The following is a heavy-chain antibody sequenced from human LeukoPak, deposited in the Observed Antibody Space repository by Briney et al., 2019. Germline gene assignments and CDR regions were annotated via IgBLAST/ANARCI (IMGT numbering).Heavy chain of an antibody. D-gene: IGHD6-13*01. CDR1: GFTFSSYA. V-gene: IGHV3-23*01. CDR2: ISGSGGST. Sequence: PGGSLRLSCAASGFTFSSYAMSWVRKAPGKGLEWVSAISGSGGSTYYADPVKGRFTISRDNSKNTLYLQMNSLRAEDTAVYYCAKDSSSFPNEYFQHWGQGTLVTVSS. J-gene: IGHJ1*01. CDR3: AKDSSSFPNEYFQH.